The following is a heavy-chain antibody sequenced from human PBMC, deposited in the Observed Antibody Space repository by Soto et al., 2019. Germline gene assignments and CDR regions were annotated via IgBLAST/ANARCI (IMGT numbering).Heavy chain of an antibody. CDR1: GGSFSGYY. J-gene: IGHJ4*02. D-gene: IGHD3-22*01. CDR2: INHSGST. Sequence: SETLSLTCAVYGGSFSGYYWSWIRQPPGKGLEWIGEINHSGSTNYNPSLKSRVTIPVDTSKNQFSLKLSSVTAADTAVYYCARKYAQVITSYYFDYWGQGTLVTVSS. CDR3: ARKYAQVITSYYFDY. V-gene: IGHV4-34*01.